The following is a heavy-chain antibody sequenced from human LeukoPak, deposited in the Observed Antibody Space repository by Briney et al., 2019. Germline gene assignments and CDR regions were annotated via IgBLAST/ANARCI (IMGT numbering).Heavy chain of an antibody. V-gene: IGHV3-11*04. CDR1: GFTFSDYY. CDR2: ISSSGSTI. CDR3: ASSYYLYYFDY. J-gene: IGHJ4*02. D-gene: IGHD3-22*01. Sequence: GGSLRLSCAASGFTFSDYYMSWIRQAPGKGLEWVSYISSSGSTIYYADSVKGRFTISRDNSKNTLYLQMNSLRAEDTAVYYCASSYYLYYFDYWGQGTLVTVSS.